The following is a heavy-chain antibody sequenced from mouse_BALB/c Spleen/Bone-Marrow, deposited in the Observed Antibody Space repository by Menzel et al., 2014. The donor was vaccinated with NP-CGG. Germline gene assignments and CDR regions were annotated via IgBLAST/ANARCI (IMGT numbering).Heavy chain of an antibody. CDR3: ARSTTVVVRYWYFDV. D-gene: IGHD1-1*01. Sequence: QVQLQQPGAELVKPGASVKLSCKASGYTFTSYWMHWVKQRPGQGLEWIGEIDPSNGRTNYNEKFKNKATLTVDKSSSTAYMQLSSLTYEDSAVYYCARSTTVVVRYWYFDVWGAGTTVTVSS. V-gene: IGHV1S81*02. CDR1: GYTFTSYW. CDR2: IDPSNGRT. J-gene: IGHJ1*01.